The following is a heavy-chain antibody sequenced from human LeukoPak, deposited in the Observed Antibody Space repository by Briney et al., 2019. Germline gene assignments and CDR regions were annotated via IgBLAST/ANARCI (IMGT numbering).Heavy chain of an antibody. J-gene: IGHJ5*02. D-gene: IGHD1-1*01. CDR1: GVTVSSNY. V-gene: IGHV3-66*01. CDR3: VRDKGNDVGHT. CDR2: IYSGGTT. Sequence: GGSLRLPCAASGVTVSSNYMSWVRQAPGKGLEWVSVIYSGGTTYYADSVKGRFTASRDNSKNTLYLQVNSLRAEDTAVYYCVRDKGNDVGHTWGQGTLVTVSS.